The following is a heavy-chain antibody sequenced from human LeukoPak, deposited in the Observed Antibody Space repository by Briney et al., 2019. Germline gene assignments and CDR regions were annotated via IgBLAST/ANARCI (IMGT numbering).Heavy chain of an antibody. D-gene: IGHD6-19*01. CDR1: GFTVSSNY. CDR3: ARRGAVAGTVDY. J-gene: IGHJ4*02. V-gene: IGHV3-53*01. Sequence: PGGSLRLSCAASGFTVSSNYMSWVRQAPGKGLEWVSVIYSGGSTYYADSVKGRFTISRDNAKNSLYLQMNSLRAEDTAVYYCARRGAVAGTVDYWGQGTLVTVSS. CDR2: IYSGGST.